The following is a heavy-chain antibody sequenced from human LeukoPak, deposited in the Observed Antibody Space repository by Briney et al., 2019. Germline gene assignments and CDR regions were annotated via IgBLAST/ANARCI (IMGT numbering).Heavy chain of an antibody. CDR1: GFTFSNYW. CDR2: IKEDGSEK. CDR3: ARDDAVRGVPDY. D-gene: IGHD3-10*01. Sequence: GGSLRLSCVASGFTFSNYWMNWVRQAPGERPEWVANIKEDGSEKYYVDSVKGRFTISRDNAKNSLYLQMNSLRAEDTAVYYCARDDAVRGVPDYWGQGTLVTVSS. V-gene: IGHV3-7*01. J-gene: IGHJ4*02.